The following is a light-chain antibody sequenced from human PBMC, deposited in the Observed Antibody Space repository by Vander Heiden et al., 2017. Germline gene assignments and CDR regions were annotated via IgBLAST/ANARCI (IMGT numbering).Light chain of an antibody. CDR2: EAT. Sequence: DIQMTQSPSTLSASVGDRVTITCRASQSISSWLAWYQQKAGKAPKLLIYEATSLVSGVPSRFSGSGSGTEFTLTISTLQPDDFATYFCQHYYYAAAFGQGTKVEIK. V-gene: IGKV1-5*03. J-gene: IGKJ1*01. CDR1: QSISSW. CDR3: QHYYYAAA.